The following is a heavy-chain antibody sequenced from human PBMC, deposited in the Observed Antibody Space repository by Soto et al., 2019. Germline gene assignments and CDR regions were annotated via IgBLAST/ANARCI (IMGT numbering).Heavy chain of an antibody. D-gene: IGHD4-17*01. Sequence: QVQLVESGGGVVQPGRSLRLSCAASGFIFSRYAMHWVRQAPGKGLEWVALISDDGRTKYYADSVKGRFTISRDNSKNTLYLQMNSLSAEDTAVYYRTRADLTVTLSVFDPWGQGTLVTVSS. CDR2: ISDDGRTK. J-gene: IGHJ5*02. CDR1: GFIFSRYA. CDR3: TRADLTVTLSVFDP. V-gene: IGHV3-30*04.